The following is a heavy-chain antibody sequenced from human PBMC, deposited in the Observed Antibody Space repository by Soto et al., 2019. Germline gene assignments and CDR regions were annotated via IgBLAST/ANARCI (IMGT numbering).Heavy chain of an antibody. CDR3: ASEGYCSGGSCYYYYYGLDV. Sequence: QLQLQESGPGLVKPSETLSLTCTVSGGSISSSSYYWGWIRQPPGKGLEWIGSIYYSGSTYYNPSLTSRVTLSVDPPKTHFSLRLSSVTAADTAVYYWASEGYCSGGSCYYYYYGLDVWGQGTTVTVSS. D-gene: IGHD2-15*01. J-gene: IGHJ6*02. V-gene: IGHV4-39*02. CDR1: GGSISSSSYY. CDR2: IYYSGST.